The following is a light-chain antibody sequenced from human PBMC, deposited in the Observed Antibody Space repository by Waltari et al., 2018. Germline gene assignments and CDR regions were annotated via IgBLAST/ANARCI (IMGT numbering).Light chain of an antibody. CDR3: SSYTRVSASVI. V-gene: IGLV2-14*01. CDR2: DAN. CDR1: SSDIGTDNY. Sequence: QSALTQPASVSGSPGQSITISCTGTSSDIGTDNYASWYQQHPGRAPKLIIYDANKRPSGVSVRFSGSKSGNTASLTISGLQAEDEADYYCSSYTRVSASVIFGGGTKLTVL. J-gene: IGLJ2*01.